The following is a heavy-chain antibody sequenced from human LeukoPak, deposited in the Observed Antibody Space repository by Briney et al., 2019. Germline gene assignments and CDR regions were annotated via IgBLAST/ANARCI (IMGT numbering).Heavy chain of an antibody. J-gene: IGHJ4*02. CDR2: ISRSDGTA. CDR3: ARDDYGDWPPLFDY. D-gene: IGHD4-17*01. Sequence: GGSLRLSCAASGFTFSAFAMNWVRQAPGKGLEWVSFISRSDGTAYYADSVKGRFTISRDNSKNTLYLQMKSLRAEDTAQYFCARDDYGDWPPLFDYWGQGTLVTVSS. V-gene: IGHV3-23*01. CDR1: GFTFSAFA.